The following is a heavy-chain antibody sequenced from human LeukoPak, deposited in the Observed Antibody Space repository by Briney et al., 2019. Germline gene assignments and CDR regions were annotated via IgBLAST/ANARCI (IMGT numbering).Heavy chain of an antibody. CDR1: GFTFSNAW. J-gene: IGHJ4*02. D-gene: IGHD3-22*01. CDR3: ARGDYYDSSGYLDY. V-gene: IGHV3-15*01. CDR2: IKSKTDGGTT. Sequence: PGGSLRLSCAASGFTFSNAWMSWVRQAPGKGLEWVGRIKSKTDGGTTDYAAPVKGRFTISRDDSQNTLYLQMNSLKTEDTAVYYCARGDYYDSSGYLDYWGQGTLVTVSS.